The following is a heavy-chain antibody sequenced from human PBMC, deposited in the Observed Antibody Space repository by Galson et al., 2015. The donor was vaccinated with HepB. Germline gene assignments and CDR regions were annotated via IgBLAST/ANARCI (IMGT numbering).Heavy chain of an antibody. CDR1: GFTFSSYG. D-gene: IGHD1-26*01. CDR2: ISYDGSNK. J-gene: IGHJ4*02. Sequence: SLRLSCAASGFTFSSYGMHWVRQAPGKGLEWVAVISYDGSNKYYADSVKGRFTISRDNSKNTLYLQMNSLRAEDTAVYYCAKTHALFRIVGALNFDYWAREPWSPSPQ. V-gene: IGHV3-30*18. CDR3: AKTHALFRIVGALNFDY.